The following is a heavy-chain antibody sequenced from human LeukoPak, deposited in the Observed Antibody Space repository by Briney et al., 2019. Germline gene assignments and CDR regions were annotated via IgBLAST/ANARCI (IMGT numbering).Heavy chain of an antibody. CDR1: SYSISRGYY. CDR3: ARAISYYGSGSYYGDSYYFDY. V-gene: IGHV4-38-2*02. Sequence: SETLSLTCTVSSYSISRGYYWGWIRRSPGKGLEWIGNIHHGGSTSYNPSLKSRVTISLDTSKNQFSLKLSSVTAADTAVYYCARAISYYGSGSYYGDSYYFDYWGQGTLVTVSS. J-gene: IGHJ4*02. D-gene: IGHD3-10*01. CDR2: IHHGGST.